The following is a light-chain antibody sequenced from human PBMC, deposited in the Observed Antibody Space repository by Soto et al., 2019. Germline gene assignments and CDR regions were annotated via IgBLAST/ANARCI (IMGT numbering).Light chain of an antibody. CDR1: NSNIGSNT. J-gene: IGLJ2*01. CDR2: SNN. Sequence: QSVLTQPPSASGTPGQRVTISCSGSNSNIGSNTVTWYQQLPGTAPKLLIYSNNQRPSGVPGRFSDSKSGTSASLAISGRQSEDEADYYCASWDDSLNGVVFGGGTQLTVL. V-gene: IGLV1-44*01. CDR3: ASWDDSLNGVV.